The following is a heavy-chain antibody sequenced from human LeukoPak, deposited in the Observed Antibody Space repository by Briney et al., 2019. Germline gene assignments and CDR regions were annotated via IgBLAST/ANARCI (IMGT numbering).Heavy chain of an antibody. CDR3: ARGVGAAAAPSNWFDP. J-gene: IGHJ5*02. Sequence: ASVKVSCKASGYTFTSYYMYWVRQAPGQGLEWMGIINPSGGSTSYAQKFQGRVTMTRDTSTSTVYMELSSLRSEDTAVYYCARGVGAAAAPSNWFDPWGQGTLVTVSS. D-gene: IGHD6-13*01. CDR2: INPSGGST. V-gene: IGHV1-46*01. CDR1: GYTFTSYY.